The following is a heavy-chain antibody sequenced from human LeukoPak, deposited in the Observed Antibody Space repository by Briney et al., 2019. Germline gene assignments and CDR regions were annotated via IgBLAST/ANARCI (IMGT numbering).Heavy chain of an antibody. Sequence: GGSQRLSCAASGFTFSTYAMSWVRRAPGKGLEWVSAISGGGGSTYYADSVKGRSTISRDNSKNTLYLQMNSLRAEDTAVYYCAKVPSGRYCSGGSCYFDYWGQGTLVTVSS. CDR1: GFTFSTYA. V-gene: IGHV3-23*01. D-gene: IGHD2-15*01. CDR3: AKVPSGRYCSGGSCYFDY. CDR2: ISGGGGST. J-gene: IGHJ4*02.